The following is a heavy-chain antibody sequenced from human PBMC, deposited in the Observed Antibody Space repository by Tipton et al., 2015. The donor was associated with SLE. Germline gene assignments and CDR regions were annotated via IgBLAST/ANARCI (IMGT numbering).Heavy chain of an antibody. CDR2: IYYTGTTT. V-gene: IGHV4-4*07. CDR1: GGSISSHY. CDR3: ARGQHQFGRFDY. J-gene: IGHJ4*02. D-gene: IGHD3/OR15-3a*01. Sequence: TLSLTCTVSGGSISSHYWSWVRQPAGKGLEWIGSIYYTGTTTYYNSFLKSRVTMSVDTSKNQFSLRLTSVIAADTAVYYCARGQHQFGRFDYWGQGTLVTVSS.